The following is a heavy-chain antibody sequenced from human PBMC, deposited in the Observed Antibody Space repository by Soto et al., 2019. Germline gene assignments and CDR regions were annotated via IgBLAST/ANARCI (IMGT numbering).Heavy chain of an antibody. V-gene: IGHV3-23*01. J-gene: IGHJ6*02. Sequence: EVQLLESGGGLVPPGGSLRLSCAASGFTFSSYTMNWVRQVTGKGLEWVSAITSSGGTTYYADSVKGRFTVSRDNSENTLYLQMNSLRAEDTAEYHCANDRGGRAIFGVVIIDGMDVWGQGTTVTVS. CDR3: ANDRGGRAIFGVVIIDGMDV. CDR2: ITSSGGTT. D-gene: IGHD3-3*01. CDR1: GFTFSSYT.